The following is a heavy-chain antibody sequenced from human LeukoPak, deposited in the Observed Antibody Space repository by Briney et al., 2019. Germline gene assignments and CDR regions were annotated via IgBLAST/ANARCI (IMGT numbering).Heavy chain of an antibody. CDR2: MYYGRNT. D-gene: IGHD1-26*01. CDR1: ADSISSSGYG. CDR3: ARSKNGKCDY. Sequence: PSQSLSLTCSLSADSISSSGYGWGWLREPPGKGLEWIGSMYYGRNTYYNASPERQVTISVDTSKNPFSLKLNSVTAADTGVYYCARSKNGKCDYWGQGTLVTVSS. V-gene: IGHV4-39*07. J-gene: IGHJ4*02.